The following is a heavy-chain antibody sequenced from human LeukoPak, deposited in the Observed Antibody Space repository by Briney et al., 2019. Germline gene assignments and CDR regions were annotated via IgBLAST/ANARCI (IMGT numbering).Heavy chain of an antibody. CDR3: ATLVVTAMYYFDY. J-gene: IGHJ4*02. CDR2: INPNSGGT. D-gene: IGHD2-21*02. V-gene: IGHV1-2*02. Sequence: ASVNVSFKASGYTFTGYYMHWVRQAPGQGLEWMGWINPNSGGTNYAQKFQGRVTMNRDTSISTAYMELSRLRSDDTAVYYCATLVVTAMYYFDYWGQGTLVTVSS. CDR1: GYTFTGYY.